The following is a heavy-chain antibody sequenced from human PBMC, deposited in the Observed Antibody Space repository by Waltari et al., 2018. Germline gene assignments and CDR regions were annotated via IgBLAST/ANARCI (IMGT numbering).Heavy chain of an antibody. Sequence: QVQLVESGGGVVQPGRSLRLSCAASGFTFSSYGMHWVRQAPGKGLEWVAVISYDGSKKYYADSVKGRFTSSRDNSKNTLYLQMNSLRAEDTAVYYCAKDRSSSWYYFDYWGQGTLVTVSS. CDR2: ISYDGSKK. CDR1: GFTFSSYG. D-gene: IGHD6-13*01. J-gene: IGHJ4*02. V-gene: IGHV3-30*18. CDR3: AKDRSSSWYYFDY.